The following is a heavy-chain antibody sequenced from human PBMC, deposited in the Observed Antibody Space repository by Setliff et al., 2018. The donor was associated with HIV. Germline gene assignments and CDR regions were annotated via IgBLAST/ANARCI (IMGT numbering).Heavy chain of an antibody. J-gene: IGHJ1*01. V-gene: IGHV3-15*01. D-gene: IGHD2-2*01. CDR1: GLTFSNCG. CDR2: IKSKTDGGTT. Sequence: PGGSLRLSCATSGLTFSNCGMHWVRQAPGKGLEWVGRIKSKTDGGTTDYAAPVQGRFTISRDDSKNTLYLQMNSLKTEDTAIYYCTTKPPAADFQHWGQGTLVTVSS. CDR3: TTKPPAADFQH.